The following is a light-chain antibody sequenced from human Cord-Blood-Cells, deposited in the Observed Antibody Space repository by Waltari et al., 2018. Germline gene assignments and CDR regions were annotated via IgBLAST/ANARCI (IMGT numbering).Light chain of an antibody. CDR2: DAS. CDR1: QGISNY. CDR3: QKYNSAIT. Sequence: DIQMTQSPSSLSASVVDRVTITCRASQGISNYLAWYQQKPGKVPKLLIYDASTLQSGVPSRFSGSGSGTDFTLTISSLQPEDVATYYCQKYNSAITFGQGTRLEIK. V-gene: IGKV1-27*01. J-gene: IGKJ5*01.